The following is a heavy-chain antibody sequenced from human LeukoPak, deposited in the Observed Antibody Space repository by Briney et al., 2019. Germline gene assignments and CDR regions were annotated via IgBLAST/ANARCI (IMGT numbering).Heavy chain of an antibody. CDR1: GFTFSDHY. J-gene: IGHJ4*02. CDR2: IRNKANSYTT. V-gene: IGHV3-72*01. CDR3: AVVTTGY. Sequence: GVLRLSCAASGFTFSDHYMDWVRQAPGKGLEWVGRIRNKANSYTTEYAASEKGRYSISRNDSKNSLYLQMDSLKAEDTAVYYCAVVTTGYWGQGTLVTV. D-gene: IGHD4-17*01.